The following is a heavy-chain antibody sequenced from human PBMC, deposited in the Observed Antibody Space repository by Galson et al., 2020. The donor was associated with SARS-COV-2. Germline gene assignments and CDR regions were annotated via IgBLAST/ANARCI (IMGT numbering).Heavy chain of an antibody. CDR3: AKNGPAWVMVRGALRDHYYYYGMDV. Sequence: GGSLRLSCAASGFTFSSYGMHWVRQAPGKGLEWVAVISYDGSNKYYADSVKGRFTISRDNSKNTLYLQMNSLRAEDTAVYYCAKNGPAWVMVRGALRDHYYYYGMDVWGQGTTVTVSS. D-gene: IGHD3-10*01. J-gene: IGHJ6*02. CDR2: ISYDGSNK. V-gene: IGHV3-30*18. CDR1: GFTFSSYG.